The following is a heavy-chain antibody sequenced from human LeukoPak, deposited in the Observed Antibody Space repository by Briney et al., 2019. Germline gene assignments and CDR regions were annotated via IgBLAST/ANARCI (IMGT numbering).Heavy chain of an antibody. D-gene: IGHD2-15*01. CDR3: AKTQGYYDA. CDR1: GFTFSHYV. J-gene: IGHJ5*02. CDR2: IYGSDDKT. V-gene: IGHV3-23*01. Sequence: GGSLRLSCVASGFTFSHYVMSWVRQAPGKGLELVSGIYGSDDKTVYGDAVKGRFTISRDNSKNTLYLQMNSLRADDTAVYYCAKTQGYYDAWGQGALVTVSS.